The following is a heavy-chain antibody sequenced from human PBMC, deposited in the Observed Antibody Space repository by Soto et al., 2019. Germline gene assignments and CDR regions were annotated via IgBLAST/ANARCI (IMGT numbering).Heavy chain of an antibody. CDR2: IWYDGSNK. CDR3: ARSSGTAVAGYFDY. D-gene: IGHD6-19*01. Sequence: PWGSLRLSCAASGFTFSSYGMHWVRQAPGKGLEWVAVIWYDGSNKYYADSVKGRFTISRDNSKNTLYLQMNSLRAEDTAVYYCARSSGTAVAGYFDYWGQGTLVTVSS. V-gene: IGHV3-33*01. CDR1: GFTFSSYG. J-gene: IGHJ4*02.